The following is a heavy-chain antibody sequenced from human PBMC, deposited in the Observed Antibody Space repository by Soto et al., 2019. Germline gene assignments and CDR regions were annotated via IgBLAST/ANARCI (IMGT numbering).Heavy chain of an antibody. CDR3: AKGGRQWLVTSDFNY. V-gene: IGHV3-30*18. Sequence: GGSLRLSCAASGFTFSDYAMHWVRQAPGKGLEWVAVVSHDGRNTHYAESVKGRFTISRDSSKNTVSLEMTSLRAEDTVFFYCAKGGRQWLVTSDFNYWGQGALVTVSS. D-gene: IGHD6-19*01. J-gene: IGHJ4*02. CDR1: GFTFSDYA. CDR2: VSHDGRNT.